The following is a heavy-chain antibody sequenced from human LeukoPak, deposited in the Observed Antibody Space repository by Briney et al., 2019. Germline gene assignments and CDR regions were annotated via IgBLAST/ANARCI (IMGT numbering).Heavy chain of an antibody. D-gene: IGHD6-13*01. CDR2: ITGSGGST. Sequence: GGSLRLSCAASGFTFSSYDMSWVRQAPGSGLEWVSGITGSGGSTYYADSVKGRLTISRDNSKNTLYLQMNSLRAEDTAVYYCARDEITYSSSWYGYFGFWGQGTLVTVSS. V-gene: IGHV3-23*01. CDR3: ARDEITYSSSWYGYFGF. J-gene: IGHJ4*02. CDR1: GFTFSSYD.